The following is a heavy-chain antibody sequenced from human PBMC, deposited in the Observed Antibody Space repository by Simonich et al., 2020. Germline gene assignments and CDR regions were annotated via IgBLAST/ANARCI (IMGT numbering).Heavy chain of an antibody. Sequence: EVQLVESGGGLVKPGGSLRLSCAASGFTLSSYSMNWVRQAPGKGLEWVSSISSSSSYIYYADSVKSRFTISRDNAKNSLYLQMNSLRAEDTAVYYCAREIEAGNAFDIWGQGTMVTVSS. V-gene: IGHV3-21*01. J-gene: IGHJ3*02. CDR3: AREIEAGNAFDI. CDR1: GFTLSSYS. CDR2: ISSSSSYI.